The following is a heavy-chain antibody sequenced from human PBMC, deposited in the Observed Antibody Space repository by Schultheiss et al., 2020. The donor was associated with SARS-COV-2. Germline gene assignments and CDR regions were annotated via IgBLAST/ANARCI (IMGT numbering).Heavy chain of an antibody. CDR2: ISYDGSNK. J-gene: IGHJ4*02. CDR3: ALILAGY. Sequence: GGSLRLSCAASGFTFSSYAMHWVRQAPGKGLEWVAVISYDGSNKYYADSVKGRFTISRDNSKNTLYLQMNSLRAEDTAVYYCALILAGYWGQGTLVTVSS. CDR1: GFTFSSYA. V-gene: IGHV3-30*07.